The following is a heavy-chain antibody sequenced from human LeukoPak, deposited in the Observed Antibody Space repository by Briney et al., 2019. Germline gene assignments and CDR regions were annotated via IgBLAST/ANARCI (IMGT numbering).Heavy chain of an antibody. CDR2: MYVSGNT. CDR1: GGSISHYY. CDR3: ARDTAGGSYYNVFDL. D-gene: IGHD1-26*01. Sequence: SETLSLTCTVFGGSISHYYWSWIRQSAGRGLEWIGRMYVSGNTNHNPSLKSRVTLSLETSKNQFSLRLNSVTAADTAVYYCARDTAGGSYYNVFDLWGRGTLVVVSS. V-gene: IGHV4-4*07. J-gene: IGHJ4*02.